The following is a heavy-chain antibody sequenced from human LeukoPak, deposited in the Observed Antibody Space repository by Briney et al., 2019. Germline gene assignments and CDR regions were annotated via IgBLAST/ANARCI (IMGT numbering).Heavy chain of an antibody. CDR3: ARDSLGTSSGWFDP. CDR1: GFTFSRYS. CDR2: ISSSSSPI. J-gene: IGHJ5*02. V-gene: IGHV3-21*05. D-gene: IGHD6-19*01. Sequence: GGSLRLSCAASGFTFSRYSMNWVRQAPGKGLEWVSYISSSSSPIYYADSVKGRFTTSRDNAKNSLYLQMNSLRAEDTAVYYCARDSLGTSSGWFDPWGQGTLVTVSS.